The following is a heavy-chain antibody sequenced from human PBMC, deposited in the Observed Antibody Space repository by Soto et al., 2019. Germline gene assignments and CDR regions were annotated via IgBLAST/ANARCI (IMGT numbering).Heavy chain of an antibody. D-gene: IGHD6-19*01. J-gene: IGHJ3*02. CDR1: GYTFNRHD. CDR2: MNPNSGNT. V-gene: IGHV1-8*01. CDR3: AREGLYGSIQDNTFDI. Sequence: QVQLVQSGAEVKRSGASVRISCKASGYTFNRHDINWVRQATGQGPEWMGWMNPNSGNTGYAQKFQGRVTMTRDSSITKAYMDLSSLTSEDTAIYYCAREGLYGSIQDNTFDIWGQGTMVSVSS.